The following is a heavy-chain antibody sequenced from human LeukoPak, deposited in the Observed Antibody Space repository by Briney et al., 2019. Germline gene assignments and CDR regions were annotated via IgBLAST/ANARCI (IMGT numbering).Heavy chain of an antibody. CDR2: ISEDGINK. J-gene: IGHJ4*02. V-gene: IGHV3-30*18. Sequence: PGGSLRLCCAASGFTFSNYGMHCVRQAPGKGLEWVAGISEDGINKYYADSVKARFTISRDNSNNTLFLQMNNLRADDTAVYYCAKDRETTASGTFDYWGQGALVTVSS. CDR1: GFTFSNYG. D-gene: IGHD6-13*01. CDR3: AKDRETTASGTFDY.